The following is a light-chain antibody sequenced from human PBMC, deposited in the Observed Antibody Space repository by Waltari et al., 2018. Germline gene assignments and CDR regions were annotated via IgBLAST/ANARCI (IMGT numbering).Light chain of an antibody. CDR3: LLFYSGARV. CDR1: TGALSSGNY. V-gene: IGLV7-46*01. Sequence: QAVVTQEPPLPVSPGRPVTLPRGSSTGALSSGNYPYWFQQKPGQSPRTLIYDTSNKHPWTPARFSGSLLGGKAALTLSGAQPEDEAEYYCLLFYSGARVFGGGTKLTVL. CDR2: DTS. J-gene: IGLJ2*01.